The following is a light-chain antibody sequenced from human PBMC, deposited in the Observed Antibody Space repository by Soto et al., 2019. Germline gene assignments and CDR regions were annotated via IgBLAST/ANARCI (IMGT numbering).Light chain of an antibody. V-gene: IGKV1-5*01. CDR1: QSISGY. J-gene: IGKJ1*01. Sequence: DIQMPQSPSTLSASVGARFPITSRSSQSISGYLAWYQQKPGKAPKLLIYDASSLESGVPSRFSGSASGTEFTLTISSLQPDEFATYYCKKYNTYPWTVGEGTKVAIK. CDR3: KKYNTYPWT. CDR2: DAS.